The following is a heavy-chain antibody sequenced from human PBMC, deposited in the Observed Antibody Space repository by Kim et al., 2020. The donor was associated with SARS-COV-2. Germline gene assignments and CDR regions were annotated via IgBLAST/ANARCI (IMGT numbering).Heavy chain of an antibody. Sequence: GGSLRLSCAASGFTFSSYAMHWVRQAPGKGLEWVAVISYDGSNKYYADSVKGRFTISRDNSKNTLYLQMNSLRAEDTAVYYCAREIGDSSGFTDAFDIWGQGTMVTVSS. CDR1: GFTFSSYA. D-gene: IGHD6-19*01. J-gene: IGHJ3*02. CDR3: AREIGDSSGFTDAFDI. CDR2: ISYDGSNK. V-gene: IGHV3-30-3*01.